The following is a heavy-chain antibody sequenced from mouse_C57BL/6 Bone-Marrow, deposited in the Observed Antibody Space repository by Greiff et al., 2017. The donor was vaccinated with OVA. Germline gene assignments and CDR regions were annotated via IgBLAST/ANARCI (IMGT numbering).Heavy chain of an antibody. CDR3: ARFPIYYDYEDY. Sequence: EVQLQQSGPVLVKPGASVKMSCKASGYTFTDYYMNWVKQSHGKSLEWIGVINPYNGGTSYNQKFKGKATLTVDKSSSTAYMELNSLTSEDSAVYYCARFPIYYDYEDYWGQGTTLTVSS. V-gene: IGHV1-19*01. J-gene: IGHJ2*01. CDR2: INPYNGGT. D-gene: IGHD2-4*01. CDR1: GYTFTDYY.